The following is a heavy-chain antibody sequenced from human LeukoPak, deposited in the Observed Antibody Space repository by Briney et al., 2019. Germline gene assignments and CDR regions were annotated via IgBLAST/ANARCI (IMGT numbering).Heavy chain of an antibody. J-gene: IGHJ4*02. CDR3: AKDANMATAGIFDY. V-gene: IGHV3-23*01. CDR1: GFTFRSYA. D-gene: IGHD6-13*01. Sequence: GGSLRLSCAASGFTFRSYAMNWVRQAPGKGLEWVSSITGSDGSSYYADSVKGRYTISRDNSKSTLNLQMNSLRAEDTAVYYCAKDANMATAGIFDYWGQGTLVTVSS. CDR2: ITGSDGSS.